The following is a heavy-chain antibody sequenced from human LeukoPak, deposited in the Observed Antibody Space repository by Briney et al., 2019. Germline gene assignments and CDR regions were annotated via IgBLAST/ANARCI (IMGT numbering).Heavy chain of an antibody. J-gene: IGHJ4*02. CDR3: ARDHGGYYNDY. CDR2: ISYSGTT. Sequence: SETLSLTCTVSGGSLSGYYWGWIRQPPGKGLEWIGYISYSGTTNYNPSLKSRVTISVDTSKNQFSLKLSSVTAADTAVYFCARDHGGYYNDYWGQGTLVTVSS. CDR1: GGSLSGYY. D-gene: IGHD3-22*01. V-gene: IGHV4-59*01.